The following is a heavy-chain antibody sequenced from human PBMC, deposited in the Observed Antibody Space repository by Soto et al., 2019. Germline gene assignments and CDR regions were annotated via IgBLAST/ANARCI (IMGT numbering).Heavy chain of an antibody. CDR1: GGSISSYY. V-gene: IGHV4-4*07. CDR3: ARDPFPYYDILTGSPPNWFDP. D-gene: IGHD3-9*01. Sequence: PETLSLTCTVSGGSISSYYWSWIRQPAGKGLEWIGRIYTSGSTNYNPSLKSRVTMSVDTSKNQFSLKLSSVTAADTAVYYCARDPFPYYDILTGSPPNWFDPWGQGTLVTVSS. J-gene: IGHJ5*02. CDR2: IYTSGST.